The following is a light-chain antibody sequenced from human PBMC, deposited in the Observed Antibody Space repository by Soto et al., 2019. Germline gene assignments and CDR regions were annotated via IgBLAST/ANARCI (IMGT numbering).Light chain of an antibody. Sequence: QSVLAQPASVSGSPGQSITISCTGTRGDIGNYNFVSWYQHHPGKAPKLIIYDVGSRPSGVSNRFSGSKSGNTASLAISGLQAEDEADYYCCSYTGDHPRFYGFGTGTKVTVL. CDR3: CSYTGDHPRFYG. CDR1: RGDIGNYNF. V-gene: IGLV2-14*03. CDR2: DVG. J-gene: IGLJ1*01.